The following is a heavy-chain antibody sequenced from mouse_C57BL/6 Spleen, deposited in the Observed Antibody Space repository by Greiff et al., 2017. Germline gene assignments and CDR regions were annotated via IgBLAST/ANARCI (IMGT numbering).Heavy chain of an antibody. D-gene: IGHD1-1*01. J-gene: IGHJ4*01. CDR1: GYTFTDYE. CDR3: TGTTVVATENYYAMDY. CDR2: IDPETGGT. Sequence: VKLQESGAELVRPGASVTLSCKASGYTFTDYEMHWVKQTPVHGLEWIGAIDPETGGTAYNQKFKGKAILTADKSSSTAYMELRSLTSEDSAVYYCTGTTVVATENYYAMDYWGQGTSVTVSS. V-gene: IGHV1-15*01.